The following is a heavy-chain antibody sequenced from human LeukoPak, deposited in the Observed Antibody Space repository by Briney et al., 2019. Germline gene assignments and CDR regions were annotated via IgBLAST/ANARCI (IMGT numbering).Heavy chain of an antibody. Sequence: GESLKISCKGSGYSFTSYWIGWVRQMPGKGLEWIGIIYPGDSDTRYSPSCQGQVTISADKSISTAYLQWSSLKASDTAMYYCARTSLSGSYLFDYWGQGTLVTVSS. V-gene: IGHV5-51*01. D-gene: IGHD1-26*01. J-gene: IGHJ4*02. CDR3: ARTSLSGSYLFDY. CDR2: IYPGDSDT. CDR1: GYSFTSYW.